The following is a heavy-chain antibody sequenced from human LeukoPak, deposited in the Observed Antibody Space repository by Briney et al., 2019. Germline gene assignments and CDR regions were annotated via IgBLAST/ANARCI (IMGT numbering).Heavy chain of an antibody. CDR2: IYYSGST. CDR3: AREGCGSSGSCYSNWFDP. D-gene: IGHD2-15*01. J-gene: IGHJ5*02. Sequence: SETLSLTCTVSGGSISSGDYYWSWIRQPPGKGLEWIGYIYYSGSTYYNPSLKSRVTISVDTSKNQFSLKLSSVTAADTAVYYCAREGCGSSGSCYSNWFDPWGQGTLVTVSS. CDR1: GGSISSGDYY. V-gene: IGHV4-30-4*01.